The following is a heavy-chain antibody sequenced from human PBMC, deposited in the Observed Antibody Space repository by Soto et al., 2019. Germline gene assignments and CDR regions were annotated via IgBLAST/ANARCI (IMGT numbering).Heavy chain of an antibody. J-gene: IGHJ6*02. CDR1: GCTLSSYA. V-gene: IGHV3-23*01. CDR2: SSGSGGST. CDR3: TQAGGTLFGVVDRQYYGLEV. D-gene: IGHD3-3*01. Sequence: EVSLRLSCSASGCTLSSYAMSCVRHAPGKGLEGVSASSGSGGSTYYAYSVKCRFTISRDKSKSTLYLQMNVLRAKDTAVYYCTQAGGTLFGVVDRQYYGLEVWGPGTMVAVSS.